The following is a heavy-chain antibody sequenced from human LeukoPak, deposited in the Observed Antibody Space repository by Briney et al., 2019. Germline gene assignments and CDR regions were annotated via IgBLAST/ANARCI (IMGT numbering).Heavy chain of an antibody. CDR3: ARSPRIAAAGDPWLYFDY. Sequence: PGGSLRLSCAASGFTFSSYAMHWVRQAPGKGLEWVVVISYDGSNKYYADSVKGRFTISRDNSKNTLYLQMNSLRAEDTAVYYCARSPRIAAAGDPWLYFDYWGQGTLVTVPS. D-gene: IGHD6-13*01. CDR1: GFTFSSYA. CDR2: ISYDGSNK. V-gene: IGHV3-30*04. J-gene: IGHJ4*02.